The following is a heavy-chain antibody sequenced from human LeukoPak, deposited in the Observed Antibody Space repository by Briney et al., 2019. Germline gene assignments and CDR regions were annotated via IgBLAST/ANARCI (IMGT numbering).Heavy chain of an antibody. CDR2: ISSSSEYI. V-gene: IGHV3-21*01. CDR1: GFTFSTYS. Sequence: GGSLRLSCAASGFTFSTYSMNWVRQAPGKGLEWVSFISSSSEYIYYAYSVKGRCTISRYNAKNSLYLQVKSLRSENTAVYQCGRRGGVAGTGDYWGQGTLVTVSS. D-gene: IGHD6-19*01. CDR3: GRRGGVAGTGDY. J-gene: IGHJ4*02.